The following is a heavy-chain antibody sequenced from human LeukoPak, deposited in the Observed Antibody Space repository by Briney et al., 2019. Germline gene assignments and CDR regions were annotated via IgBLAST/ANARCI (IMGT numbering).Heavy chain of an antibody. CDR2: IIPIFGTA. J-gene: IGHJ4*02. CDR1: GGTFSSYA. Sequence: SVKVSCKASGGTFSSYAISWVRLAPGQGLEWMGGIIPIFGTANYAQKFQGRVTITADESTSTACMELSSLRSEDTAVYYCALPGGDRDGPRDYYFDYWGQGTLVTVSS. CDR3: ALPGGDRDGPRDYYFDY. V-gene: IGHV1-69*01. D-gene: IGHD5-24*01.